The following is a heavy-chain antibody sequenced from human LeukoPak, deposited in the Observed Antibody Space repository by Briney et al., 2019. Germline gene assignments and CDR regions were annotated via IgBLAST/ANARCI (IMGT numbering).Heavy chain of an antibody. Sequence: PSETLSLTCIVSGDSIGTDYWSWIRQSPGKGLEWIGYINYSGSTEHNPSLKSRVTISVDRSKKQVSLKVTSVTAADTAVYYCARLDCISDKCYNYWGLGTLVTVSS. CDR1: GDSIGTDY. J-gene: IGHJ4*02. V-gene: IGHV4-59*08. CDR3: ARLDCISDKCYNY. D-gene: IGHD2-15*01. CDR2: INYSGST.